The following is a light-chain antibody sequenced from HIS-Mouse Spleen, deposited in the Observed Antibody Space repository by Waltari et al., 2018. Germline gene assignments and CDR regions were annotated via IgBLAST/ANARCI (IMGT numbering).Light chain of an antibody. J-gene: IGLJ1*01. CDR3: SSYAGSNNYV. CDR2: EVS. V-gene: IGLV2-8*01. CDR1: SSDVGGYNY. Sequence: QSALTQPPSGSPGQSVTISCTGTSSDVGGYNYVSWYQQHPGKAPKLMIYEVSKRPSGVPDRFSGSKSGNTASLTVSGLQAEDEADYYCSSYAGSNNYVFGTGTKVTVL.